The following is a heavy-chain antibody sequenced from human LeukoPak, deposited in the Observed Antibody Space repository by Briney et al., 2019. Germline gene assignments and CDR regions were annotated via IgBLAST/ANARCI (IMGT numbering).Heavy chain of an antibody. CDR3: ARGLGDCSSTSCQYYFDD. J-gene: IGHJ4*02. D-gene: IGHD2-2*01. CDR2: MNPNSGNT. V-gene: IGHV1-8*01. Sequence: ASVKVSCKASGYTFTSYDIKGVRQATGQELEGMGWMNPNSGNTAYAQKFPGRATMTRNTSIRTAYMELSSLRSEDTAVYYCARGLGDCSSTSCQYYFDDWGQGTLVTVSS. CDR1: GYTFTSYD.